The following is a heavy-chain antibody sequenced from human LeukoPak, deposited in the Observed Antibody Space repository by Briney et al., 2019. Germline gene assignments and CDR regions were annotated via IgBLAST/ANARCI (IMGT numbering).Heavy chain of an antibody. D-gene: IGHD2-2*01. CDR3: ATYCSSTSCYLGSFDY. J-gene: IGHJ4*02. CDR1: GFTVNSNY. Sequence: GGSLRLSCAASGFTVNSNYMSWVRQAPGKGLEWVSVIYSGGSSYYADSVKGRFTISRDNAKNSLYLQMNSLRAEDTAVYYCATYCSSTSCYLGSFDYWGQGTLVTVSS. V-gene: IGHV3-53*01. CDR2: IYSGGSS.